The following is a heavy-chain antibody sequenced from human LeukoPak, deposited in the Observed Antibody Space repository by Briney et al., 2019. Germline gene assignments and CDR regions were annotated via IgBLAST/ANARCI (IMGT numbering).Heavy chain of an antibody. CDR2: IWYDGSKK. CDR3: ARLQGVSTFDY. J-gene: IGHJ4*02. CDR1: GFTFSSNG. D-gene: IGHD5/OR15-5a*01. V-gene: IGHV3-33*01. Sequence: GGSLRLSCAASGFTFSSNGMQWVRQAPGKGLEWVALIWYDGSKKYYADSVKGRFTISRDNSENTLYLQLNSLRAEDTAIYYSARLQGVSTFDYSGQGTLVTVSS.